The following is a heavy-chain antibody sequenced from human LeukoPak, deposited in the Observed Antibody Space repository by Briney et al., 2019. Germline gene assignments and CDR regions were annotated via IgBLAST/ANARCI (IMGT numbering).Heavy chain of an antibody. CDR2: ISAYNGNT. CDR1: GYTFISYG. V-gene: IGHV1-18*01. D-gene: IGHD2-2*01. Sequence: ASVKVSCKASGYTFISYGISWVRQAPGQGLEWMGWISAYNGNTNYAQMVQGRVTITTDTSTSTAYMEVRSLRSDDTAMYYCARDVGDIVTIPAAISVPWGQGTLVTVSS. CDR3: ARDVGDIVTIPAAISVP. J-gene: IGHJ5*02.